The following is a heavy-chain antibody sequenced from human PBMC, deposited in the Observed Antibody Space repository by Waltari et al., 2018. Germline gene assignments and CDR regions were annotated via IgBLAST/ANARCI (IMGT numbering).Heavy chain of an antibody. V-gene: IGHV3-64*01. D-gene: IGHD1-26*01. J-gene: IGHJ4*02. CDR2: ITRNGDTT. CDR3: ARDKVGSADY. Sequence: EVQLVESGGGLVQPGGSLSLSCAASGFTFSTYAMHWVRQAPGKGLEYVSSITRNGDTTYYANSVTGRFTISRDNSKNTLYLQMGSLRVDDMAVYYCARDKVGSADYWGQGTLVTVSS. CDR1: GFTFSTYA.